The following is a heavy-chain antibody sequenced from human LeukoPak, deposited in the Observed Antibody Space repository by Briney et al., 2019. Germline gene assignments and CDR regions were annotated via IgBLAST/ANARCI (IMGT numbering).Heavy chain of an antibody. D-gene: IGHD2-21*02. CDR2: IYHSGST. J-gene: IGHJ3*02. Sequence: SQTLSLTCTVSGGSISSGGYYWSWIRQPPGKGLEWIGYIYHSGSTYYNPSLKSRVTISVDTSKNQFSLKLSSVTAADTAVYYCARHVYCGGDCPHDAFDIWGQGTMVTVSS. CDR1: GGSISSGGYY. CDR3: ARHVYCGGDCPHDAFDI. V-gene: IGHV4-30-2*01.